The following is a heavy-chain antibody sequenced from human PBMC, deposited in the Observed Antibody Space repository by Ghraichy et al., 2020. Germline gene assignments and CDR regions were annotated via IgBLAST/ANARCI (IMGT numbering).Heavy chain of an antibody. D-gene: IGHD1-20*01. V-gene: IGHV4-39*01. CDR3: ARHKYNWNHGMVDYFDY. CDR2: IYYSGST. Sequence: SQTISLTCTVSGGSISSSSYYWGWIRQPPGKGLEWIGSIYYSGSTYYNPSLKSRVTIPVDTSKNQFSLKLSSVTAADTAVYYCARHKYNWNHGMVDYFDYWGQGTLVTVSS. J-gene: IGHJ4*02. CDR1: GGSISSSSYY.